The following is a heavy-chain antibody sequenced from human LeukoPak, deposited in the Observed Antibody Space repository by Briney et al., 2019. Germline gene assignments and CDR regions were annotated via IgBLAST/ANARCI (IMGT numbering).Heavy chain of an antibody. CDR1: GYTFTSYG. D-gene: IGHD3-22*01. CDR2: ISAYNGNT. V-gene: IGHV1-18*01. Sequence: GASVKVSCKASGYTFTSYGISWVRQAPGQGLEWMGWISAYNGNTNYAQKLQGRVTMTTDTSTSTAYMELRSLRSDDTAVYYCARTPYYYDSSGYSQEFDYWGQGTRVTVSS. CDR3: ARTPYYYDSSGYSQEFDY. J-gene: IGHJ4*02.